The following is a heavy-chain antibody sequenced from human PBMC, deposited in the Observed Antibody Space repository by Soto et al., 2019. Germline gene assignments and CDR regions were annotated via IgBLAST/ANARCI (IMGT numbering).Heavy chain of an antibody. Sequence: PGESLKISGKGSGYSFAIHCVAWVLQMPEKGLEWIGTIYPGDSDTKYSPAFRGQVTISADTSVSTAYLQWRSLEATDSAIYYCARYSGSYWHYLDFWGQGTLVTVSS. CDR1: GYSFAIHC. CDR2: IYPGDSDT. J-gene: IGHJ4*02. CDR3: ARYSGSYWHYLDF. V-gene: IGHV5-51*01. D-gene: IGHD1-26*01.